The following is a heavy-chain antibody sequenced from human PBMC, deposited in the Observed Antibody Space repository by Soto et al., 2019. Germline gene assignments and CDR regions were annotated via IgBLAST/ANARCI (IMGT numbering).Heavy chain of an antibody. D-gene: IGHD3-10*01. CDR1: GGTFSSYT. V-gene: IGHV1-69*02. J-gene: IGHJ4*02. CDR3: ARQRRAELLWFGESGHDY. CDR2: IIPILGIA. Sequence: QVQLVQSGAEVKKPGSSVKVSCKASGGTFSSYTISWVRQAPGQGLEWMGRIIPILGIANYAQKFQGRVTITADKSTSTAYRELGSLRSEDTAVYYWARQRRAELLWFGESGHDYWGQGTLVTVSS.